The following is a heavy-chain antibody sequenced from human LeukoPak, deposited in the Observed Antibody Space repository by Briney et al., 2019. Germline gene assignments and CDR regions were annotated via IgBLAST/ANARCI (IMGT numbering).Heavy chain of an antibody. J-gene: IGHJ4*02. CDR1: GFTFSSYA. CDR2: ISGGGGST. CDR3: AKVGESGGVWKYYFDY. V-gene: IGHV3-23*01. Sequence: GGSLRLSCAASGFTFSSYAMSWVRQAPGKGLEWVSGISGGGGSTYYADSVKGRPTISRDNSKNTLYLQMNSLRAEDTAVYYCAKVGESGGVWKYYFDYWGQGTLVTVSS. D-gene: IGHD2-15*01.